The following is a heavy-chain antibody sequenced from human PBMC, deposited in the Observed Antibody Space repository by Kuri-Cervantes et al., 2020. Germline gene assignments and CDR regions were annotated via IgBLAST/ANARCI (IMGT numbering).Heavy chain of an antibody. Sequence: GESLKISCAASGFTFDDYAMHGVRQAPGKGLEWVSVISYSGGNTYYAESVKGRLTISRDNAKNSLYLQMNSLRAEDTAVYYCARAWRSRIAFDIWGQGTMVTVSS. V-gene: IGHV3-23*01. CDR2: ISYSGGNT. J-gene: IGHJ3*02. D-gene: IGHD5-24*01. CDR1: GFTFDDYA. CDR3: ARAWRSRIAFDI.